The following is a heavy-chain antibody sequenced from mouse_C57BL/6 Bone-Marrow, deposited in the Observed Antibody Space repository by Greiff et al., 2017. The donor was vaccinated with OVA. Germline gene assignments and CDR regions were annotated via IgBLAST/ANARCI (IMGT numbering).Heavy chain of an antibody. CDR3: ARGGDGYSRSYWYCDV. CDR1: VSTFTSSW. CDR2: IDPNSGGT. D-gene: IGHD2-3*01. J-gene: IGHJ1*03. V-gene: IGHV1-72*01. Sequence: VQLQQPGAELVKPGASVPLSCTSSVSTFTSSWLPLLTQRPGRVLSWIGRIDPNSGGTKYHEKFKSKATLTVDKPSSKAYRQLSSLTSEDSAVYYCARGGDGYSRSYWYCDVWGTGTTVTVSS.